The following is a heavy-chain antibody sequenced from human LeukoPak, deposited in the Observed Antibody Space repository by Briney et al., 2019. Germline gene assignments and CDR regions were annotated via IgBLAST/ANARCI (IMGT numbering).Heavy chain of an antibody. Sequence: GGSLRLSCAASGFSFSSYWMSWVRQAPGKGLEWVANIKQDGSEKYYVDSVKGRFTISRDNAKNSLYLQMNSLRAEDTAVYYCARVIVEVPGVSDYCDYWGQGTLVTVSS. CDR1: GFSFSSYW. J-gene: IGHJ4*02. V-gene: IGHV3-7*05. CDR3: ARVIVEVPGVSDYCDY. D-gene: IGHD2-2*01. CDR2: IKQDGSEK.